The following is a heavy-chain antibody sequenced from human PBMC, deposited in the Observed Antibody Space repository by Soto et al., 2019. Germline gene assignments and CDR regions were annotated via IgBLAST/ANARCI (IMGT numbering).Heavy chain of an antibody. V-gene: IGHV3-48*03. CDR1: GFTFSGYE. CDR2: ISGSGTTI. D-gene: IGHD3-3*01. J-gene: IGHJ6*02. CDR3: AREVTVFGVIITTPMDV. Sequence: GGSLILSCAASGFTFSGYEMNWVRQAPGKGLEWISYISGSGTTIYYADSVKGRFTISRDNAEKSLYLQMNSLRAEDTAVYYCAREVTVFGVIITTPMDVRGQGNTVTVYS.